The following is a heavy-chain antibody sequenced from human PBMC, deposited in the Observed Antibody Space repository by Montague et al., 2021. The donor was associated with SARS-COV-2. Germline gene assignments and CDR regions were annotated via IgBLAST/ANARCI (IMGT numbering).Heavy chain of an antibody. CDR2: IYHTGST. CDR3: VANGYYSLDF. V-gene: IGHV4-4*02. D-gene: IGHD3-22*01. Sequence: SETLSLTCVVSGDSITGSDNWWSWVRQPPGKGREWIGEIYHTGSTNFNPSLTSRVTISIDESKNQFSLKLRSVTAADTAIYYCVANGYYSLDFWGQGTLVTVSS. J-gene: IGHJ4*02. CDR1: GDSITGSDNW.